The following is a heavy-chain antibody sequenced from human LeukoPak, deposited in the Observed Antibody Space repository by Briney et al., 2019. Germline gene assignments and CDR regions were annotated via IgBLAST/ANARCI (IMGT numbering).Heavy chain of an antibody. J-gene: IGHJ6*02. Sequence: PGRSLRLSCAASGFTFSSYWMSWVRQVPGKGLEWVANINYDGSQKYHGSSLKGRFTVSRDNAKNSVSLQIDSLRAGDTAVYYCARDREGRDFRGLGDVWGQGTTVTVSS. CDR3: ARDREGRDFRGLGDV. D-gene: IGHD2-21*01. CDR2: INYDGSQK. CDR1: GFTFSSYW. V-gene: IGHV3-7*05.